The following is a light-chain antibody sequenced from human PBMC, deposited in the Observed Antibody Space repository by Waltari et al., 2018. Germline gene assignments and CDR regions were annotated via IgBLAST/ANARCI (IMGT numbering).Light chain of an antibody. Sequence: QSVLTQPPSVSGAPGQRVTISCTGGSSNLGTGYDVHWYQQLPGTAPKLLIHTNSYRPSGVPDRFSGSKSGTSASLIIAGLQAEDAADYYCQSFDISLNGAVFGAGTKVTVL. CDR1: SSNLGTGYD. CDR3: QSFDISLNGAV. CDR2: TNS. V-gene: IGLV1-40*01. J-gene: IGLJ1*01.